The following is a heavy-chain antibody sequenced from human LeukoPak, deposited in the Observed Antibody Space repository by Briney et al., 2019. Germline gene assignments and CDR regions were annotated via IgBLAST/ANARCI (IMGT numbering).Heavy chain of an antibody. J-gene: IGHJ4*02. D-gene: IGHD3-22*01. Sequence: GGSLRLSCAASGFTFSSYGMHWVRQAPGKGLEWVAVISYDGSNKYYADSVKGRFTISRDNSKNTLYLQMNSLRAEDTAVYYCAKESGDDSSGYYYYYWGQGTLVTVSS. CDR3: AKESGDDSSGYYYYY. V-gene: IGHV3-30*18. CDR2: ISYDGSNK. CDR1: GFTFSSYG.